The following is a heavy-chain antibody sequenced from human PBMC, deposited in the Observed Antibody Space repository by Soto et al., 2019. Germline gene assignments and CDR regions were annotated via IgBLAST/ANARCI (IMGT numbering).Heavy chain of an antibody. Sequence: SETLSLTCAVYGGSFSGYYWSWIRQPPGKGLEWIGEINHSGSTNYNPSLKSRVTISVDTSKNQFSLELSSVTAADTVVYYCARNTQYYYDSSGYNLFDYWGQGTLVTVSS. CDR2: INHSGST. V-gene: IGHV4-34*01. CDR3: ARNTQYYYDSSGYNLFDY. D-gene: IGHD3-22*01. CDR1: GGSFSGYY. J-gene: IGHJ4*02.